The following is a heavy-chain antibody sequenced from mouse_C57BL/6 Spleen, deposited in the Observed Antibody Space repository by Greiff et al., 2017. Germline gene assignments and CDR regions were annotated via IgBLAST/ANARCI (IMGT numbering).Heavy chain of an antibody. CDR1: GYAFSSSW. CDR2: IYPGDGDT. J-gene: IGHJ4*01. CDR3: ASHYGSSDYYAMDY. Sequence: LVESGPELVKPGASVKISCKASGYAFSSSWMNWVKQRPGKGLEWIGRIYPGDGDTNYNGKFKGKATLTADKSSSTAYMQLSSLTSEDSAVYFCASHYGSSDYYAMDYWGQGTSVTVSS. D-gene: IGHD1-1*01. V-gene: IGHV1-82*01.